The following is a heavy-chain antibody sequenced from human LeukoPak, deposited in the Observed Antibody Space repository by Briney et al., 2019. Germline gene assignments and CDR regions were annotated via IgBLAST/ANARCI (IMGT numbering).Heavy chain of an antibody. CDR3: ARVEEGYGSGRRENYYYYYMDV. J-gene: IGHJ6*03. Sequence: ASVKVSCKASGYTFTSYDINWVRQASGQGLEWMGWMSPKSANTGYAQKFRGRVTFTRDTSISTAYMELSSLTSEDTAVYYCARVEEGYGSGRRENYYYYYMDVWGKGTTVTISS. D-gene: IGHD3-10*01. CDR2: MSPKSANT. V-gene: IGHV1-8*03. CDR1: GYTFTSYD.